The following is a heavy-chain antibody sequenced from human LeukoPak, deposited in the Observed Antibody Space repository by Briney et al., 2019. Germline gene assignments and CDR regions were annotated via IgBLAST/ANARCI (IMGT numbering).Heavy chain of an antibody. CDR1: GFTFSSYG. V-gene: IGHV3-30*18. J-gene: IGHJ3*02. CDR3: AKGRGAFDI. CDR2: ISNDGSNK. D-gene: IGHD3-10*01. Sequence: AGGSLRLSCVASGFTFSSYGMHWVRQAPGNGLEWVADISNDGSNKYYADSVKGRFTISRDNSKNTLYLQMNSLRAEDTAVYYCAKGRGAFDIWGQGTMVTVSS.